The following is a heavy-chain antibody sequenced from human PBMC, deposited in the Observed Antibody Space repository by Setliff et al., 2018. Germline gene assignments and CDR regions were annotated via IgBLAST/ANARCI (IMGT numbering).Heavy chain of an antibody. J-gene: IGHJ4*02. Sequence: ASVKVSCKAPGDTFSTYALSWVRQAPGQGLEWMGGIIPLLETAKYAQKFQGRVTMTRDTSIRTAYMEVNRLRSDDTAVYYCVIPFCAGATCPPSWGQGTLVTVSS. D-gene: IGHD2-21*01. V-gene: IGHV1-69*05. CDR3: VIPFCAGATCPPS. CDR2: IIPLLETA. CDR1: GDTFSTYA.